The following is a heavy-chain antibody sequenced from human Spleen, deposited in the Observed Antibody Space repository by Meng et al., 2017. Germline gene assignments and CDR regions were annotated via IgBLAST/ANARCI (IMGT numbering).Heavy chain of an antibody. CDR1: GGTFSSYT. V-gene: IGHV1-69*02. D-gene: IGHD2-15*01. CDR2: IIPILGIA. J-gene: IGHJ5*02. CDR3: VPYCSGGSCRYVNWFDP. Sequence: SVKVSCKASGGTFSSYTISWVRQAPGQGLEWMGRIIPILGIANYAQKFQGRVTITADESTSTAYMELSSLRSEDTAVYYCVPYCSGGSCRYVNWFDPWGQGTLVTVSS.